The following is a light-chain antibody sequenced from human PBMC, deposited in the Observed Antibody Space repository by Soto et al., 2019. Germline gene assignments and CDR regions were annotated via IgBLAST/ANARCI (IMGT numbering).Light chain of an antibody. CDR1: SSDVGGYNY. J-gene: IGLJ2*01. Sequence: QSALTQPASVSGSPGQSVTISCTGTSSDVGGYNYVSWYQQHPGRAPKLMIYDVSNRPSGVSNRFSGSKSGNTSSLTISGLHADDDADYYCSSYTSISTLAVFGGGTKLTVL. CDR2: DVS. V-gene: IGLV2-14*01. CDR3: SSYTSISTLAV.